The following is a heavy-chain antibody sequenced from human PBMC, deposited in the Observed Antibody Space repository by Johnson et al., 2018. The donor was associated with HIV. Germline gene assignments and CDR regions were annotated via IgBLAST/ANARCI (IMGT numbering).Heavy chain of an antibody. Sequence: EVQLVESGGGLVQPGGSLRLSCAASGFTFSSYWMSWVRQAPGKGLEWVANIKQDGSEKYYADSVKGRFTISRDNSKNTLYLQMNSLNTEDTAVYYCAMDLTYYNFWSGYWGDAFDIWGQGTMVTVSS. V-gene: IGHV3-7*03. CDR1: GFTFSSYW. CDR3: AMDLTYYNFWSGYWGDAFDI. J-gene: IGHJ3*02. CDR2: IKQDGSEK. D-gene: IGHD3-3*01.